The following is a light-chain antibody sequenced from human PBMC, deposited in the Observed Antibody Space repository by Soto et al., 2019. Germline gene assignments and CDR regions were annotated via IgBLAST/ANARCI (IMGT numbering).Light chain of an antibody. V-gene: IGKV1-9*01. Sequence: IQLTKSPSSLSASVGDRVSITCRASHGISNYLAWYQQKPGKAPKLPIYIASTLQGGVPSRFSGSGSGTDFSLTISSLQPEDVATYYCQYLNSFPLTFGGGTKVDIK. CDR1: HGISNY. J-gene: IGKJ4*01. CDR3: QYLNSFPLT. CDR2: IAS.